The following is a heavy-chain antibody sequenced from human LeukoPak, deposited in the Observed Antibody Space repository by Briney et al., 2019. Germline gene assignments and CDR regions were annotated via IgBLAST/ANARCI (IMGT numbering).Heavy chain of an antibody. V-gene: IGHV3-11*01. CDR3: ARVSGSLLDV. J-gene: IGHJ6*02. CDR1: GFTFSDYY. Sequence: GGSLSLSCAASGFTFSDYYMSWIHQAPEKLLEGVSYISSSGSTIYYADSVKGRFTISRDNDKNSLYLQMNSLRAEDTAVYYCARVSGSLLDVWGQGTTVTVSS. CDR2: ISSSGSTI. D-gene: IGHD3-10*01.